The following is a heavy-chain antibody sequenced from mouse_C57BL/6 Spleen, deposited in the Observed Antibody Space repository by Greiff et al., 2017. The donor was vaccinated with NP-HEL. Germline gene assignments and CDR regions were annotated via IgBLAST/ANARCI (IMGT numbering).Heavy chain of an antibody. CDR1: GYTFTSYG. CDR2: IYPRSGNT. J-gene: IGHJ2*01. D-gene: IGHD1-1*01. Sequence: VQLQQSGAELARPGASVKLSCKASGYTFTSYGIRWVKQRTGQGLEWIGEIYPRSGNTYYNEKFKGKATLTADKSSSTAYMELRSLTSEDSAVYFCASGEDYGSSWGGYFDYWGQGTTLTVSS. V-gene: IGHV1-81*01. CDR3: ASGEDYGSSWGGYFDY.